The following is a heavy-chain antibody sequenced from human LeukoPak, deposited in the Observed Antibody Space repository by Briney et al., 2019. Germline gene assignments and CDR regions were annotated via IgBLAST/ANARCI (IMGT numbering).Heavy chain of an antibody. CDR2: ISAYNGKT. V-gene: IGHV1-18*01. J-gene: IGHJ6*03. D-gene: IGHD1-26*01. Sequence: ASVKVSCKSSGYTFSIYGFTWVRHAPGQGLEWMGWISAYNGKTLYAEKFQGRVTMTTDTATSTVYMELRSLRSDDTAVYYCARVSYLRPSDYMDVWGKGTTVTVSS. CDR3: ARVSYLRPSDYMDV. CDR1: GYTFSIYG.